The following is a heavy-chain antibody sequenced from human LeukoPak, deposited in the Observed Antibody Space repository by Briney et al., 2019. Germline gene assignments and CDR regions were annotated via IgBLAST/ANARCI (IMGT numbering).Heavy chain of an antibody. V-gene: IGHV3-11*03. D-gene: IGHD2-15*01. CDR1: GFTFSDYY. Sequence: PGVSLRLSCAASGFTFSDYYMSWIRQAPPKGLEWVSYISSSSSYTNYADSVKGRCTISRDNAKNSLYLQMNSRRAEAPAVYYCARQYCSGGSCYSWFVYWGQGTLVTVSS. CDR2: ISSSSSYT. J-gene: IGHJ4*02. CDR3: ARQYCSGGSCYSWFVY.